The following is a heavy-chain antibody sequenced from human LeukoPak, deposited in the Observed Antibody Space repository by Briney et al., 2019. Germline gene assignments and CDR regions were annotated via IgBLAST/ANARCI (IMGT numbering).Heavy chain of an antibody. D-gene: IGHD6-19*01. J-gene: IGHJ4*02. V-gene: IGHV3-74*01. CDR2: INTDGSST. CDR3: ARGGEQWYSLIDY. CDR1: GFTFSSYW. Sequence: QPGGSLRLSCAASGFTFSSYWMHWVRQAPGKGLVWVSRINTDGSSTSYADSVKGRFTISRDNAKNTLYLQMNSLRAEDTAVYYCARGGEQWYSLIDYWGQGTLVTVSS.